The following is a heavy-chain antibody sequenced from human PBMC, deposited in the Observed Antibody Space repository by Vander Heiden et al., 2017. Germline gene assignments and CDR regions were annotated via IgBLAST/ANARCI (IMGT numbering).Heavy chain of an antibody. CDR2: LNWNSHSI. V-gene: IGHV3-9*01. D-gene: IGHD5-18*01. Sequence: EVQLVESGGGVLQAGRSLRLSCAASGFTFDAYAMHWVRQAPGRGLEWIAGLNWNSHSIGYADSVMGRFTISRDNAKNSLYLQMNSLRGEETALYYCAKKERVNSYGYYYFDYWGQGALVTVSS. J-gene: IGHJ4*02. CDR1: GFTFDAYA. CDR3: AKKERVNSYGYYYFDY.